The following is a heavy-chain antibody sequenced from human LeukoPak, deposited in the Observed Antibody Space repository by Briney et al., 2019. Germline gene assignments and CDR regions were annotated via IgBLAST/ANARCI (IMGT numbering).Heavy chain of an antibody. Sequence: PGGSLRLSRVASGFVFDDYGITWVRPAPRKGLEWVSSINWIGETTHYAGSVKGRFTVARDKAKNSLYLQMNSLRAEDTAVYYCARVGGYYYGVPPSHWGQGTLVTVSS. V-gene: IGHV3-20*04. J-gene: IGHJ4*02. CDR3: ARVGGYYYGVPPSH. CDR2: INWIGETT. D-gene: IGHD3-22*01. CDR1: GFVFDDYG.